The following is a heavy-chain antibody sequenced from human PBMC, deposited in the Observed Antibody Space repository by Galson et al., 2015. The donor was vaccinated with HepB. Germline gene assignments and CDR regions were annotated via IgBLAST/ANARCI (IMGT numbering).Heavy chain of an antibody. CDR2: IKKDGSET. Sequence: SLRLSCAASGLTLSDHWMNWVRQTPAKGLEWVASIKKDGSETFYVESVKGRFTISRDNANKLVYLQMNNLRADDTAVYYCAGDIRPVNMFYWGHGTPVTVSS. CDR1: GLTLSDHW. D-gene: IGHD3-10*01. V-gene: IGHV3-7*03. CDR3: AGDIRPVNMFY. J-gene: IGHJ4*01.